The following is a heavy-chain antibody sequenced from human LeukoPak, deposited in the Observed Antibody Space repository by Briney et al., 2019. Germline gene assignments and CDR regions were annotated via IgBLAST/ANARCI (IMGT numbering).Heavy chain of an antibody. J-gene: IGHJ4*02. Sequence: PGGSLRLSCAASGFTFSSYAMSWVRQAPGKGLEWVSAISGSGGSTYYADSVKGRFTISRDNSKNTLYLQMNSLRAEDTAVYYCAKGHREASITIFGVVIWGYFDYWGQGTLVTVSS. V-gene: IGHV3-23*01. CDR3: AKGHREASITIFGVVIWGYFDY. CDR1: GFTFSSYA. CDR2: ISGSGGST. D-gene: IGHD3-3*01.